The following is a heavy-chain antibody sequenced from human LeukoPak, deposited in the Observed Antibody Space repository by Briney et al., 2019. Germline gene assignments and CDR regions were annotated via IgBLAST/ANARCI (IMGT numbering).Heavy chain of an antibody. CDR1: GFTFNNYW. J-gene: IGHJ6*02. Sequence: GGSLRLSCAVSGFTFNNYWMSWVRQAPGKGLEWVANIEEDGSDKNYVDSVKGRFTISRDNAKHSLYLQMNSLRPEDTAVYYCVRGGGGMDVWRQGTTVTVSS. CDR2: IEEDGSDK. CDR3: VRGGGGMDV. D-gene: IGHD3-16*01. V-gene: IGHV3-7*05.